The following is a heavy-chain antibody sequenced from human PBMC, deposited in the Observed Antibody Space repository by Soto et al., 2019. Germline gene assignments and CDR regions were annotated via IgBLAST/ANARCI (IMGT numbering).Heavy chain of an antibody. CDR2: FYGGGSTST. D-gene: IGHD3-3*01. Sequence: PVGSLRLPCATAGFTFSTYTMRWVLQAPGKGPEWVAGFYGGGSTSTFYADSVKGRFTISRDNSRNMVFLQMNSLRAEDTAVYYCTKDRHPDGIWSFDSRGQGTRVT. J-gene: IGHJ4*02. V-gene: IGHV3-23*03. CDR1: GFTFSTYT. CDR3: TKDRHPDGIWSFDS.